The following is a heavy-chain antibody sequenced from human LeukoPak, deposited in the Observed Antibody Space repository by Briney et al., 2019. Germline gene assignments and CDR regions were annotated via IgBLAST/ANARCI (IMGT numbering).Heavy chain of an antibody. J-gene: IGHJ4*02. CDR1: GFTFSYYW. D-gene: IGHD4-23*01. Sequence: AGGSLSLSCAASGFTFSYYWMHWIRQAPGKGLVWVSRISNDGSATSHADSVKGRFTISRDNAKNTLYLQMNSLRAEDTAVYYCARDMDEDYSGNTLDYWGRGTLVTVSS. CDR3: ARDMDEDYSGNTLDY. CDR2: ISNDGSAT. V-gene: IGHV3-74*01.